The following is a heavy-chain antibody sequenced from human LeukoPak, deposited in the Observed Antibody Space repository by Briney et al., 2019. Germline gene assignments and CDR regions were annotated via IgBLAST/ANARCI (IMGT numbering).Heavy chain of an antibody. CDR3: ARDRGGYTYSHDY. V-gene: IGHV4-4*02. CDR2: IYHDGST. J-gene: IGHJ4*02. D-gene: IGHD5-18*01. CDR1: GGSISSNNW. Sequence: PSETLSLTCAVSGGSISSNNWWIWVRQSPEKGLEWIGEIYHDGSTNYNPSLKSRVTISMDKSKNQLSLKLNFVTAADTAVYYCARDRGGYTYSHDYWGQGTLVTVSS.